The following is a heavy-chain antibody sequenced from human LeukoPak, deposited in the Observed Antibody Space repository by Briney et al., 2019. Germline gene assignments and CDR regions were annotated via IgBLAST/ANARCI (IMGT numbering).Heavy chain of an antibody. CDR1: GGTFSSYA. V-gene: IGHV1-69*06. J-gene: IGHJ6*03. D-gene: IGHD3-10*01. CDR3: ARDKPWFGESPYYYYYYMDV. CDR2: IIPIFGTA. Sequence: ASVKVSCKASGGTFSSYAISWVRQAPGQGLEWMGGIIPIFGTANYAQKFQGRVTITADKSTSTAYMELSRLRSDDTAVYYCARDKPWFGESPYYYYYYMDVWGKGTTVTVSS.